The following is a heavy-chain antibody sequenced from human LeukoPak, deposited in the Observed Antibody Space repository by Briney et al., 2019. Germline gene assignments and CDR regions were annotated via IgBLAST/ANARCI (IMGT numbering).Heavy chain of an antibody. J-gene: IGHJ4*02. CDR2: IFGSGGSP. D-gene: IGHD5-18*01. V-gene: IGHV3-23*01. Sequence: PGGSLRLSCEASGFTFGSHAMYWVRQAPGKGLEWVAGIFGSGGSPHYADPVKGRFTISRDNSRNTVYLQISSLRAEDTAVYYCGKTTVGYSSGQKPAWPVDYWGQGTLVTVSS. CDR1: GFTFGSHA. CDR3: GKTTVGYSSGQKPAWPVDY.